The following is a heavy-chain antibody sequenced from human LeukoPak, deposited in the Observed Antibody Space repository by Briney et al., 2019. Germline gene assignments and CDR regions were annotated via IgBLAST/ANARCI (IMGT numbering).Heavy chain of an antibody. D-gene: IGHD3-16*01. Sequence: GGSLRLSCAASGFTFSSYWMHWVRQAPGKGLVWVSCIKSDGSSTIYADSVKGRFTISRDNAKNTLYLQMNSLRAEDTAVYYCARDGVVTVIESNYYYYMDVWGKGTTVTVSS. CDR1: GFTFSSYW. V-gene: IGHV3-74*01. CDR2: IKSDGSST. J-gene: IGHJ6*03. CDR3: ARDGVVTVIESNYYYYMDV.